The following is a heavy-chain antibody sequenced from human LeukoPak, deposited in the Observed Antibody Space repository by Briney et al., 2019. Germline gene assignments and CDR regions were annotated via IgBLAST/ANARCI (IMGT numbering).Heavy chain of an antibody. CDR1: GYKFNNFY. V-gene: IGHV5-51*01. J-gene: IGHJ4*02. CDR2: IYPGDSDI. Sequence: GESLKISCQASGYKFNNFYIAWVRQMPGKGLEWVAIIYPGDSDIRYSPSIQGHVTISADKSTSTTFLQWTSLKASDTAMYYCARHVEMATIKDYWGQGTLVTVSS. D-gene: IGHD5-24*01. CDR3: ARHVEMATIKDY.